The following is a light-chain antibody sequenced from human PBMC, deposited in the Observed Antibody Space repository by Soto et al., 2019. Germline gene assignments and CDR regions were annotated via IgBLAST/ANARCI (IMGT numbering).Light chain of an antibody. CDR1: SSDVGAYSY. V-gene: IGLV2-14*01. CDR3: CSYAGSNTFA. J-gene: IGLJ2*01. CDR2: EVN. Sequence: QSALTQPASVSGSPGQSITISCTGTSSDVGAYSYVSWFQQHPGKAPKLIISEVNNRPSGVSNRFSGSKSGNAASLTISGLQAEDEADYYCCSYAGSNTFAFGGGTKLTVL.